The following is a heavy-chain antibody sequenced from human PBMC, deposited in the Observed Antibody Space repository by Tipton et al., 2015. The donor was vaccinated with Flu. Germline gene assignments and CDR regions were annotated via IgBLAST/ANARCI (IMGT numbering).Heavy chain of an antibody. V-gene: IGHV4-38-2*01. Sequence: TLSLTCSVPGYSIRSAYYWGWVCRPPGKGLEWIGTIFHSGTTYYNPPLKTRLTISVDTSKNQFSLRLSSVTAADTAVYYCARHTGDSVRGLIDYWGQGTLVTVSS. D-gene: IGHD3-10*02. CDR2: IFHSGTT. CDR3: ARHTGDSVRGLIDY. J-gene: IGHJ4*02. CDR1: GYSIRSAYY.